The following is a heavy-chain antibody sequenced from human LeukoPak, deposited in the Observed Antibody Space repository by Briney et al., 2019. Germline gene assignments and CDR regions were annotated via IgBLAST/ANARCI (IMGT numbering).Heavy chain of an antibody. CDR2: INAGNGNT. CDR3: ARSTQGDGSDY. J-gene: IGHJ4*02. CDR1: GYTFTSYA. Sequence: VASVKVSCKASGYTFTSYAMHWVRQAPEQRLGWMGWINAGNGNTKYSQKFQGRVTITRDTSASTAYMELSSLRSEDTAVYYCARSTQGDGSDYWGQGTLVTVSS. V-gene: IGHV1-3*01.